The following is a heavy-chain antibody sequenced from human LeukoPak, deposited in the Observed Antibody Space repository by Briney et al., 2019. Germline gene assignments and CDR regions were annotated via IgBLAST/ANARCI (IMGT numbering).Heavy chain of an antibody. Sequence: PSETLSLTCTVSGGSISSYYWSWIRRPAGKGLGWIGRIYTSGSTNYNPSLKSRVTMSVDTSKNQFSLKLSSVTAADTAVYYCAKSWGYTRPYYNYMDVWGKGTTVTVSS. J-gene: IGHJ6*03. CDR2: IYTSGST. CDR1: GGSISSYY. CDR3: AKSWGYTRPYYNYMDV. D-gene: IGHD3-16*02. V-gene: IGHV4-4*07.